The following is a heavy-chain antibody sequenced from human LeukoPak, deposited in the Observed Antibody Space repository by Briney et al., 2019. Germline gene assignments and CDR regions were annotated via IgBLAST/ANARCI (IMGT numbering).Heavy chain of an antibody. CDR3: AKGYNTIWYYFDY. D-gene: IGHD6-13*01. Sequence: SGGSLRLSCAASGFTFSSYATSWVRQAPGKGLEWVSGISGSGGSTYYADSVRGRFTISRDNSKNTLYLQMNSLRAVDTAVYYCAKGYNTIWYYFDYWGQGTLVTVSS. CDR1: GFTFSSYA. J-gene: IGHJ4*02. V-gene: IGHV3-23*01. CDR2: ISGSGGST.